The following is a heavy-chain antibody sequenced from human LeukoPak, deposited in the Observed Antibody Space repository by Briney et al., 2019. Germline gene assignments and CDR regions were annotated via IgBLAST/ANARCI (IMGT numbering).Heavy chain of an antibody. V-gene: IGHV4-59*11. CDR1: GGSISGQY. CDR3: ARGGASSQYFDY. J-gene: IGHJ4*02. CDR2: VSYSGST. D-gene: IGHD1-26*01. Sequence: SETLSLTCTVSGGSISGQYWSWIRQPPGKGLEWIGFVSYSGSTNYNPSLNGRVTISLDTSKNQFSLRLNSVTAADTAVYYCARGGASSQYFDYWGQGTLVTVSS.